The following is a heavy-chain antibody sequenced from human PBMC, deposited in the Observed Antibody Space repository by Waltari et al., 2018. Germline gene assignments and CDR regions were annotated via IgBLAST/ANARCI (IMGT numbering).Heavy chain of an antibody. CDR3: ARDHQAYYDCWSGRARRAYNWFDP. V-gene: IGHV4-34*01. J-gene: IGHJ5*02. D-gene: IGHD3-3*01. CDR1: GGSFSGYY. CDR2: INHSGST. Sequence: QVQLQQWGAGLLKPSETLSLTCAVYGGSFSGYYWSWIRQPPGKGLEWIGEINHSGSTNYNPSLKSRVTISVDTSKNQFSLKLSSVTAADTAVYYCARDHQAYYDCWSGRARRAYNWFDPWGQGTLVTVSS.